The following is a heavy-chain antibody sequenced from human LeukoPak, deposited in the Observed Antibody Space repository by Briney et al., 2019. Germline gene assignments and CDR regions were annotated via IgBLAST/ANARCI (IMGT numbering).Heavy chain of an antibody. J-gene: IGHJ6*03. CDR1: GFTFSSYD. CDR2: IGTAGDT. V-gene: IGHV3-13*01. CDR3: ASTGVVPAATYYYYMDV. D-gene: IGHD2-2*01. Sequence: GGSLRLSCAASGFTFSSYDMHWVRQATGKGLEWVSGIGTAGDTYYPGSVKGRFTISRDNAKNSLYLQMNSLRAEDTAVYYCASTGVVPAATYYYYMDVWGKGTTVTVSS.